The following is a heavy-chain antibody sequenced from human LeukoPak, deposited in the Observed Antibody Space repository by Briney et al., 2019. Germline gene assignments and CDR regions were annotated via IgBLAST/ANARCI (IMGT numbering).Heavy chain of an antibody. D-gene: IGHD1-26*01. CDR3: ARLFPPSWKLLTPDAFYI. V-gene: IGHV5-51*01. CDR2: IYPGDCDT. CDR1: GYSFTSCW. J-gene: IGHJ3*02. Sequence: AEALQISCKGSGYSFTSCWISRVRQMPGEGLEWMGIIYPGDCDTRYSPSFQGQVTIRADKSISTAYLQWSSLKASDTAMYYCARLFPPSWKLLTPDAFYIWGQGTMVTVSS.